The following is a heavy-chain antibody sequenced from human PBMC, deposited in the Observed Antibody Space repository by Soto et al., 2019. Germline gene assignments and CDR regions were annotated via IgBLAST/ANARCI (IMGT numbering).Heavy chain of an antibody. CDR3: ARRPDYDFWSGYPGGFDY. J-gene: IGHJ4*02. CDR2: ISYDGSNK. D-gene: IGHD3-3*01. V-gene: IGHV3-30-3*01. CDR1: GFTFSSYA. Sequence: GGSLRLSCAASGFTFSSYAMHWVRQAPGKGLEWVAVISYDGSNKYYADSVKGRFTISRDNSKNTLYLQMNSLRAEDTAVYYCARRPDYDFWSGYPGGFDYWGQGTLVTVSS.